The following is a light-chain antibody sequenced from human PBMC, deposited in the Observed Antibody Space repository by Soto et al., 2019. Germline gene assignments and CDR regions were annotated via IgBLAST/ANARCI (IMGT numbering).Light chain of an antibody. V-gene: IGLV1-40*01. J-gene: IGLJ1*01. Sequence: QSLLTQPPSLSGAPGQMVTISCTGSSSNIGAGYDVHWYQQLPGTAPKLLIYGNSNRPSGVPDRFSGSKSGTSASLAITGLQAEDQADSYCQSYDTSLTGYVFGTGTKVTVL. CDR3: QSYDTSLTGYV. CDR1: SSNIGAGYD. CDR2: GNS.